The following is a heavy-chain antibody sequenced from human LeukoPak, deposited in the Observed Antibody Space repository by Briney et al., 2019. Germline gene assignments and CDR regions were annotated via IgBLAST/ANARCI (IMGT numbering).Heavy chain of an antibody. CDR1: GFTFSSYS. V-gene: IGHV3-21*01. CDR3: ARGMTTVTTPY. J-gene: IGHJ4*02. Sequence: GGSLRLSCAASGFTFSSYSMNWVRQAPGKGLEWVSSISSSSSYIYYADSVKGRFTISRDNAKNSLYLQMNGLRAEDTAVYYCARGMTTVTTPYWGQGTLVTVSS. CDR2: ISSSSSYI. D-gene: IGHD4-11*01.